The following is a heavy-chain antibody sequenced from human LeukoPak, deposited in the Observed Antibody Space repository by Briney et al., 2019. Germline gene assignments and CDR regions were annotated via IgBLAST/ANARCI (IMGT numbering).Heavy chain of an antibody. CDR2: IYHSGST. J-gene: IGHJ5*02. V-gene: IGHV4-4*02. D-gene: IGHD2-2*01. Sequence: PSGTLSLTCAVSGGSISSSNWWSWVRQPPGKGLEWIGEIYHSGSTNYNPSLKSRVTISVDKSKNQFSLKLSSVTAADTAVYYCARHRIVVVPAAPPKNWFDPWGQGTLVTVSS. CDR3: ARHRIVVVPAAPPKNWFDP. CDR1: GGSISSSNW.